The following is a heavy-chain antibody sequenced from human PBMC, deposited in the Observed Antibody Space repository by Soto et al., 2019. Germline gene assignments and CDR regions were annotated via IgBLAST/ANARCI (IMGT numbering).Heavy chain of an antibody. V-gene: IGHV1-18*01. J-gene: IGHJ6*02. CDR3: ARATSDYYYYYGLDV. CDR1: GYTFSKYG. D-gene: IGHD3-3*01. CDR2: TSGNKGDT. Sequence: QVQLVQSGAEVKKPGASVQVSCKASGYTFSKYGISWVRQAPGQGLEWMGWTSGNKGDTKYAQTVQGRVNMTTDTSTSTVYMDLRSLRSADTAVYYCARATSDYYYYYGLDVWGQGTTVTVSS.